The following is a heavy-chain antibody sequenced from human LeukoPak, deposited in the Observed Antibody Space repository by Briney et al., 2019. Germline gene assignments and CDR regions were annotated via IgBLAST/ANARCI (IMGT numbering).Heavy chain of an antibody. CDR2: INHSGST. J-gene: IGHJ5*02. CDR3: AGTAMVNNWFDP. D-gene: IGHD5-18*01. Sequence: PSETLSLTCTVSGDAITSDKYYWGWIRQPPGKGLEWIGEINHSGSTNYNPSLKSRVSISVDTFKNQFSLRLSSVTAADTAVYYCAGTAMVNNWFDPWGQGTLVTVSS. V-gene: IGHV4-39*07. CDR1: GDAITSDKYY.